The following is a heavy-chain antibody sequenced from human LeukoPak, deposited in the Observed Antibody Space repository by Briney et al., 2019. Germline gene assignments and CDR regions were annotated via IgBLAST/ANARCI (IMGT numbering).Heavy chain of an antibody. CDR2: IYPGDSDT. D-gene: IGHD2-21*02. J-gene: IGHJ3*02. CDR1: GYTFTTSW. Sequence: GESLKISCKGSGYTFTTSWIGWVRQLPGKGLEWMGIIYPGDSDTRYSPSFQGQVTISADKSINTAYLQWTSLKASDTAMYYCARSPVTAGAFDIWGQGTMVTVSS. CDR3: ARSPVTAGAFDI. V-gene: IGHV5-51*01.